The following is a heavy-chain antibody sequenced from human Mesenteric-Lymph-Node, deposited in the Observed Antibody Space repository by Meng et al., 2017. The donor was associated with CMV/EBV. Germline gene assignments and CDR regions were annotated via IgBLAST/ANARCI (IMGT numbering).Heavy chain of an antibody. CDR2: AYYRSRWYT. Sequence: SCAISGDSVASNNAAWNWIRQSPSRGLGWLGRAYYRSRWYTEYAESVRSRIIIKPDTSKNHFSLHLNSVTPEDTVMYYCARGFGANSDLDHWGQGTLVTVSS. CDR1: GDSVASNNAA. J-gene: IGHJ4*02. CDR3: ARGFGANSDLDH. V-gene: IGHV6-1*01. D-gene: IGHD4/OR15-4a*01.